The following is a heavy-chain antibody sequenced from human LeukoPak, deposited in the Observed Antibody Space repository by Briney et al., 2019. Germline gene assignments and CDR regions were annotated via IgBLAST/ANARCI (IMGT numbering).Heavy chain of an antibody. Sequence: PGGSLRLSCAASGFTFSSYGMSWVRQAPGKGLEWISSVSGGGDETYYADSVRGRFTVSRDNSENTLYLQMRALRAEDTAVYYCAKGRALRKYYYMDVWGEGTTVIISS. CDR3: AKGRALRKYYYMDV. J-gene: IGHJ6*03. D-gene: IGHD2/OR15-2a*01. V-gene: IGHV3-23*01. CDR1: GFTFSSYG. CDR2: VSGGGDET.